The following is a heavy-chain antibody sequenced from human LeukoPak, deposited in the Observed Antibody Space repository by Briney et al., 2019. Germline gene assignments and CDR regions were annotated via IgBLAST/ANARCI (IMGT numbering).Heavy chain of an antibody. J-gene: IGHJ4*02. Sequence: GGSLRLSCAASGFTFSGYAMSWVRQAPGKGLEWVSAISGGGDSTYFADSVKGRFTISRDNSKNTLYLQMNTLGAEDTAVYYCAKGSSSWYPFDYWGQGTLVTVSS. CDR1: GFTFSGYA. CDR2: ISGGGDST. CDR3: AKGSSSWYPFDY. V-gene: IGHV3-23*01. D-gene: IGHD6-13*01.